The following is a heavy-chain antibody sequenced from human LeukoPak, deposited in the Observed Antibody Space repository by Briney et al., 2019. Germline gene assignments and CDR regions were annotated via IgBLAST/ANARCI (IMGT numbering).Heavy chain of an antibody. CDR3: AFSDVVVTPWVNDALDI. V-gene: IGHV3-30*03. D-gene: IGHD2-21*02. CDR1: GFTFSSYG. J-gene: IGHJ3*02. Sequence: GGSLRLSCAASGFTFSSYGMHWVRQAPGKGLEWVAVISYNGSNKYYADSVKGRFTISRDNSKNTLYLQMNSLRAEDTAVYYCAFSDVVVTPWVNDALDIWGQGTMVTVSS. CDR2: ISYNGSNK.